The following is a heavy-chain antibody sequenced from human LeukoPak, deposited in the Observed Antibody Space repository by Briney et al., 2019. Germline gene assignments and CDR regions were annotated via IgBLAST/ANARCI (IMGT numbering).Heavy chain of an antibody. D-gene: IGHD3-10*01. CDR1: GGSISSYY. CDR2: IYYSGST. Sequence: SETLSLTCTVSGGSISSYYWSWIRQPPGKGLEWIGYIYYSGSTNYNPSLKSRITISVDTSKNKFSLRLRSVTAADTAIYYCARRTGSYFGQFDSWGQGTLVTVSS. CDR3: ARRTGSYFGQFDS. J-gene: IGHJ4*02. V-gene: IGHV4-59*01.